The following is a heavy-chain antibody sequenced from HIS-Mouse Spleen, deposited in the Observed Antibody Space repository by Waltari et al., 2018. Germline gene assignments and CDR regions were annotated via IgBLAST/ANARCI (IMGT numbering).Heavy chain of an antibody. V-gene: IGHV4-39*07. CDR1: GGSISSSSYY. CDR3: AREIPYSSSWYDWYFDL. Sequence: QLQLQESGPGLVKPSETLSLTCTVSGGSISSSSYYWGWIRQSPGKGQEWIGSVYYSGITSSNPSLKSGVTRSVDTSKNQFSLKLSSVTAADTAVYYCAREIPYSSSWYDWYFDLWGRGTLVTVSS. CDR2: VYYSGIT. J-gene: IGHJ2*01. D-gene: IGHD6-13*01.